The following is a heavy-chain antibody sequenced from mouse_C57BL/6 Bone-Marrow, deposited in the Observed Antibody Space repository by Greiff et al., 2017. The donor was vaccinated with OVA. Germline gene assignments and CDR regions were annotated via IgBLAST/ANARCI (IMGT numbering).Heavy chain of an antibody. J-gene: IGHJ4*01. Sequence: EVKLMESGGGLVQPKGSLKLSCAASGFSFNTYAMNWVRQAPGKGLEWVARIRSKSNNYATYYADSVKDRFTISRDDSESMLYLQMNNLKTEDTAMYCCGRTLLPYSMDYWGQGTSVTVSS. D-gene: IGHD2-12*01. CDR3: GRTLLPYSMDY. V-gene: IGHV10-1*01. CDR1: GFSFNTYA. CDR2: IRSKSNNYAT.